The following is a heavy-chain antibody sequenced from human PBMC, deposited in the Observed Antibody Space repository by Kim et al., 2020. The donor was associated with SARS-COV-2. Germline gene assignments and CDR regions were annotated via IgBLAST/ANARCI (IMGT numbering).Heavy chain of an antibody. CDR1: GFTFSSYS. J-gene: IGHJ3*02. CDR2: ISSSSSYI. CDR3: ATWPLVIREDAFDI. V-gene: IGHV3-21*01. D-gene: IGHD3-9*01. Sequence: GGSLRLSCAASGFTFSSYSMNWVRQAPGKGLEWVSAISSSSSYIYYADSVKGQFTISRDNAKNSLYLQMNSLRAEDTAVYYCATWPLVIREDAFDIWGQGTMVTVSS.